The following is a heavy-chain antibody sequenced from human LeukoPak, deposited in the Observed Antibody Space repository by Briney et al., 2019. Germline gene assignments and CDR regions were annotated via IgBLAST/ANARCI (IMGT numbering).Heavy chain of an antibody. J-gene: IGHJ4*02. D-gene: IGHD1-20*01. CDR3: LRDLNWSLDQ. CDR2: IKSDGITI. V-gene: IGHV3-74*01. Sequence: GGSLRLPCAASGFTFSSYMMHWVRQAPGKGLVWVSRIKSDGITITYADSVKGRFTISRDNAKNTLYLQMNSLRAEDTAVYYCLRDLNWSLDQWGQGTLVTVSS. CDR1: GFTFSSYM.